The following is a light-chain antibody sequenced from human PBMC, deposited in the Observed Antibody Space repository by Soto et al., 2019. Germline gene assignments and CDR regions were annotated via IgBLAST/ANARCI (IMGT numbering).Light chain of an antibody. CDR2: LAS. Sequence: DIPMTQSPSSLSASVGDRVTITCRASQSITTYLNWYQQKPGKAPKLLIYLASSLQSGVQPRFSGSGFGTDFTLTLYRLQAEDAATYYCQQSYNTPPDTFGQGTKLEMK. CDR3: QQSYNTPPDT. J-gene: IGKJ2*01. V-gene: IGKV1-39*01. CDR1: QSITTY.